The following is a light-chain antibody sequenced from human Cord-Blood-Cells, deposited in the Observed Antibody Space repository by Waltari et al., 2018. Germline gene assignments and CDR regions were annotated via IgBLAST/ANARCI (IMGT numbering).Light chain of an antibody. V-gene: IGKV4-1*01. J-gene: IGKJ2*01. CDR3: QQYYSTPYT. CDR2: WAS. Sequence: DIVMTQSPDSLAVSLGERATINCKSSQSVLYSSNNKNYLAWYQQKPGQPPKLLIYWASTRESGVPDRVSGSGSGTDVTLSICSLQAEDVAVYYCQQYYSTPYTFGQGTKLEIK. CDR1: QSVLYSSNNKNY.